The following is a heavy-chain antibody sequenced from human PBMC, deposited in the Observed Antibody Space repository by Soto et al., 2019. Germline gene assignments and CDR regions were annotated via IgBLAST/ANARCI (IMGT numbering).Heavy chain of an antibody. V-gene: IGHV3-33*01. CDR1: GFTFSSYG. J-gene: IGHJ5*02. D-gene: IGHD6-19*01. CDR2: ILYDGSSK. Sequence: QVQLVESGGGVVQPGTSLRLSCVTSGFTFSSYGMHWVRQAPGKGLEWASVILYDGSSKYYADSVKGRFTISRDNSKNTLYLQMNSLRDEDTAVYYCARLKLVAGRNRFDPWGQGTLVTVSS. CDR3: ARLKLVAGRNRFDP.